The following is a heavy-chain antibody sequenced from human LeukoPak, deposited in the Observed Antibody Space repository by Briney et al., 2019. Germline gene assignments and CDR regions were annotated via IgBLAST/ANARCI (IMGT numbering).Heavy chain of an antibody. V-gene: IGHV3-53*01. D-gene: IGHD4-23*01. CDR1: GFSVSSTY. Sequence: GGSLRLSCEASGFSVSSTYMTWVRQAPGKGLEWVSVLYSGGYANYTGSVEGRFSISRDDSKNTLYLQMNSLRADDTALYYCARACGNNGMDVWGQGTTVTVSS. J-gene: IGHJ6*02. CDR2: LYSGGYA. CDR3: ARACGNNGMDV.